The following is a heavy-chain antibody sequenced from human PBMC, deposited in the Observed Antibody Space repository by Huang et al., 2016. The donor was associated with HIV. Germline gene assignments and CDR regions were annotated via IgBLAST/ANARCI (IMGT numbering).Heavy chain of an antibody. CDR2: ISNYAKTK. CDR1: GFTFSSYG. CDR3: AKGGSAAAVLDF. J-gene: IGHJ4*02. V-gene: IGHV3-30*18. D-gene: IGHD6-13*01. Sequence: QVQLVESGGGVVQPGRSLRISCAAFGFTFSSYGMHWVRQAPGKGLDWVAVISNYAKTKYYADSVKGRFSISRDNSKTTVYLQLNSLRLEDTAVYYCAKGGSAAAVLDFWGQGTLVTVSS.